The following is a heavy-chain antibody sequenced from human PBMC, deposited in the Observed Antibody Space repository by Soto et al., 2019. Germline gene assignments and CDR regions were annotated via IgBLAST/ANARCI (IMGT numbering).Heavy chain of an antibody. D-gene: IGHD3-10*02. CDR1: GESLSAYY. Sequence: PSETLSPTCAVYGESLSAYYWTWIRQPPGKGLEWIGEINQSGSTNYNPSLKSRVTMSADTSKKHFSLMVTSVTAADTAVYYCARGTVYVPFLFPCLDVWGQGTTVTVSS. J-gene: IGHJ6*02. CDR2: INQSGST. CDR3: ARGTVYVPFLFPCLDV. V-gene: IGHV4-34*01.